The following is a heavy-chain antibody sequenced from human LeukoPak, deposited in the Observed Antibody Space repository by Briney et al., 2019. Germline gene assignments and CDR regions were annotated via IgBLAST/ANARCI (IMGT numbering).Heavy chain of an antibody. CDR1: GGSFSGYY. J-gene: IGHJ6*02. V-gene: IGHV4-34*01. CDR2: INHGGST. Sequence: SETLSLTCAVYGGSFSGYYWSWIRQPPGKGLEWVGQINHGGSTNYHPSLKSRVTISVDTSRSQFSLKLSSVTAADTAVYYCASWTVTTYYYYYAMDVWGQGTTVTVSS. CDR3: ASWTVTTYYYYYAMDV. D-gene: IGHD4-17*01.